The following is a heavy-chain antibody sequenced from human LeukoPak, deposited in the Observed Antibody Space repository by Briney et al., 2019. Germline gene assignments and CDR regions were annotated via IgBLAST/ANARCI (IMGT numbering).Heavy chain of an antibody. V-gene: IGHV4-34*01. CDR3: AADPGPRRFDY. CDR1: GGSFSGYY. D-gene: IGHD1-14*01. Sequence: SETLSLTCAVYGGSFSGYYWSWIRQPPGKGLEWIGEINHSGSTNYNPSLKSRVTISVDTSKNQFSLKLSSVTAAGTAVYYCAADPGPRRFDYWGRGTLVTVSS. CDR2: INHSGST. J-gene: IGHJ4*02.